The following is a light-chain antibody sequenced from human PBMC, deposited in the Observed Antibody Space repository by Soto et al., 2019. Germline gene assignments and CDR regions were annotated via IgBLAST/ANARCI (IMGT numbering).Light chain of an antibody. V-gene: IGLV2-23*01. CDR1: SSDVGSYNL. CDR3: CSYAGSSSLV. Sequence: QSALTQPASVSGSPGQSITISCTGTSSDVGSYNLVSWYQQHPGKAPKVMIYEGSKRPSGVSNRLSGSKSGNTASLTISGLQADDEADYYCCSYAGSSSLVFGGGTKLTVL. J-gene: IGLJ2*01. CDR2: EGS.